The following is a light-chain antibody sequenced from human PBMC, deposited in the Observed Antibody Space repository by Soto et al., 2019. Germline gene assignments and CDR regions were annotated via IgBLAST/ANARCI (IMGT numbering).Light chain of an antibody. CDR2: GVS. J-gene: IGKJ3*01. V-gene: IGKV3-20*01. CDR1: QSVSHNY. Sequence: EIVLTQSPGTLSLSPGERATLSCRASQSVSHNYLAWYQQKPGHAPRLLIYGVSSRATGIPDRFSGSGSGTAFPLPTRNLEPEDFALYYCQHYSSSRYFLFGPGTKVKIK. CDR3: QHYSSSRYFL.